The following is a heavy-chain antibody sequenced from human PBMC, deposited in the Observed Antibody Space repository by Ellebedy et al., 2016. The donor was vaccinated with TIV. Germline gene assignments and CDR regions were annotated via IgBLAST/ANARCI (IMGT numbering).Heavy chain of an antibody. CDR3: ARVVPAALGSFDI. D-gene: IGHD2-2*01. CDR2: IYYSGST. CDR1: GGSISSYY. V-gene: IGHV4-59*01. J-gene: IGHJ3*02. Sequence: SETLSLTXSVSGGSISSYYWSWIRQPPGKGLEWIGYIYYSGSTNYIPSLKSRVTISVDTSKNQLSLKLSSVTAADTAMYYCARVVPAALGSFDIWGQGTMVTVSS.